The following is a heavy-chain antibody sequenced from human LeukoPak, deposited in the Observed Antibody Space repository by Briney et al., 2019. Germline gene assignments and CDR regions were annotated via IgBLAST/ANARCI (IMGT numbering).Heavy chain of an antibody. J-gene: IGHJ6*02. Sequence: ASVKVSCKASGYTFTSYGISWVRQAPGQGLEWMGWISAYNGNTNYAQKLQGRVTMPTDTSTSTAYMELRSLRSDDTAVYYCAREDDVKHHSSGWLPHPNYHYGMDVWGPGTTVTVSS. V-gene: IGHV1-18*01. CDR1: GYTFTSYG. CDR3: AREDDVKHHSSGWLPHPNYHYGMDV. D-gene: IGHD6-19*01. CDR2: ISAYNGNT.